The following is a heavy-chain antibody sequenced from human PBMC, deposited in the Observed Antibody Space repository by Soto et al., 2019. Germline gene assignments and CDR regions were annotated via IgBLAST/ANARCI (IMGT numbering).Heavy chain of an antibody. CDR1: GGTFSSYA. CDR3: AREKGGTTVTTGIYYYYGMDV. D-gene: IGHD4-4*01. J-gene: IGHJ6*02. CDR2: IIPIFGTA. V-gene: IGHV1-69*13. Sequence: VKVSCKASGGTFSSYAISWVRQAPGQGLEWMGGIIPIFGTANYAQKFQGRVTITADESTSTAYMELSSLRSEDTAVYYCAREKGGTTVTTGIYYYYGMDVWGQGTTVTVSS.